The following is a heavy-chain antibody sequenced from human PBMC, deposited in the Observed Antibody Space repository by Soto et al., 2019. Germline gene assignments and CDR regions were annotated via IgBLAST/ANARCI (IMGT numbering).Heavy chain of an antibody. CDR2: IYHSGST. D-gene: IGHD3-16*02. CDR3: ARVNDYVWGSYRYFDY. Sequence: QVQLQESGPGLVKPSGTLSLTCAVSGGSISSSNWWSWVRQPPGKGLEWIGEIYHSGSTNYNPSLKSRVTISVDKSKNQFSLKLSSVPAADTSVYYCARVNDYVWGSYRYFDYWGQGTLVTVSS. J-gene: IGHJ4*02. CDR1: GGSISSSNW. V-gene: IGHV4-4*02.